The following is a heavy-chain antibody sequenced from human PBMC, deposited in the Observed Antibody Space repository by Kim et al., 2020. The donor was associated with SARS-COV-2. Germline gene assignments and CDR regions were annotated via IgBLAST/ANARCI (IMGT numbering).Heavy chain of an antibody. J-gene: IGHJ4*02. CDR2: T. D-gene: IGHD3-10*01. V-gene: IGHV3-66*01. Sequence: TNYAESVKGRFTLSRDNSQDMLYLQMNSLRAEDTAVYYCARERSGYYFDYWGQGTLVTVPS. CDR3: ARERSGYYFDY.